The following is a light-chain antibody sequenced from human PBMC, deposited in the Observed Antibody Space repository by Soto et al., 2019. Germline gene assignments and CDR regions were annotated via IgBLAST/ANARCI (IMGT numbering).Light chain of an antibody. CDR1: QSVSSS. CDR2: DAS. Sequence: EIVLTQSPATLSLSPGERATLSCRASQSVSSSLAWYQQKPGQAPRLLIYDASNRATGIPARFSGSGSGTDFTLTISSLEPEDFAVYYCQQRSNCLFGQGTRLEIK. V-gene: IGKV3-11*01. J-gene: IGKJ5*01. CDR3: QQRSNCL.